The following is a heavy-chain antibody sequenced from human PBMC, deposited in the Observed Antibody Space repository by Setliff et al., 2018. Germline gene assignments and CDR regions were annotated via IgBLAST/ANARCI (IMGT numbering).Heavy chain of an antibody. J-gene: IGHJ4*02. D-gene: IGHD3-3*01. Sequence: TLSLTCTVSGGSISSSNYYWGWIRQPPGKGLEWIGSIYYSGSTYYNPSLKSRVTISVDTSKNQFSLKLSSVTAADTAVYYCARRETYYNFWSGYYAYWGQGTLVTVSS. V-gene: IGHV4-39*07. CDR2: IYYSGST. CDR1: GGSISSSNYY. CDR3: ARRETYYNFWSGYYAY.